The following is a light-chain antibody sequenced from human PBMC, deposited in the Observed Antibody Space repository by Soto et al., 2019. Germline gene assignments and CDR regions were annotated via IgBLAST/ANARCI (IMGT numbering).Light chain of an antibody. Sequence: EIVMTQSPATLSVSPGERATLSCRASQSVSSNLAWYQQKPGQAPRLLICDASSRATGIPDRFSGSGSGTDFTLTIARLEPEDFAVYYCQQYGTSPYSFGQGTKLEIK. V-gene: IGKV3-20*01. J-gene: IGKJ2*01. CDR2: DAS. CDR3: QQYGTSPYS. CDR1: QSVSSN.